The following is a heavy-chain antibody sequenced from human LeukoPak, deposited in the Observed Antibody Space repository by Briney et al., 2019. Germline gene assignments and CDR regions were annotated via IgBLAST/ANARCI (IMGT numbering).Heavy chain of an antibody. J-gene: IGHJ4*02. CDR1: GGSFSGYY. CDR3: ARAGEDGTFGEFDY. Sequence: SETLSLTCAVYGGSFSGYYWSWIRQPPGKGLEWIGEINHSGSTNYNPSLKSRVTISVDTSKNQFSLKLSSVTAADTAVYYCARAGEDGTFGEFDYWGQGTLVTVSS. V-gene: IGHV4-34*01. CDR2: INHSGST. D-gene: IGHD3-10*01.